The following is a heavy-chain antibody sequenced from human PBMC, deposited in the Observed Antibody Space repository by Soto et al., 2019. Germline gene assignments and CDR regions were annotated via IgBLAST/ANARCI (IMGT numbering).Heavy chain of an antibody. D-gene: IGHD1-7*01. Sequence: SETLSLTCTVSGGSISSDDYYWSWIRQPPGKGLEWIGFMSYSGSTSYNASLKSRVTISVDTSKNQFSLNLNFVTAADTAVYFFSTMGTPATRLYLLDHRGQGTLVTVS. J-gene: IGHJ4*02. V-gene: IGHV4-30-4*01. CDR3: STMGTPATRLYLLDH. CDR2: MSYSGST. CDR1: GGSISSDDYY.